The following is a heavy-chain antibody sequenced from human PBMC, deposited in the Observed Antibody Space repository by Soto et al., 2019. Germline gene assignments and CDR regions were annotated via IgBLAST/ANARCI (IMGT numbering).Heavy chain of an antibody. J-gene: IGHJ3*02. CDR3: ARDRGQWLVHGGFDI. CDR2: IYYSGST. CDR1: GGSMSSYY. V-gene: IGHV4-59*01. D-gene: IGHD6-19*01. Sequence: PSETLSLTCTVSGGSMSSYYWSWIRQPPGKGLEWIGYIYYSGSTNHNPSLKSRVTISVDTSKNQFSLKLSSVTAADTALYYCARDRGQWLVHGGFDIWGQGTMVTVSS.